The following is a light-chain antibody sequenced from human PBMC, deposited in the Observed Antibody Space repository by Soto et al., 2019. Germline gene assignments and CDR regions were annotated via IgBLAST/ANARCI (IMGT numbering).Light chain of an antibody. V-gene: IGLV2-8*01. CDR2: EVS. CDR1: SSDVGGYNY. J-gene: IGLJ1*01. Sequence: QSAPTQPPSASGSPGQSVTISCTGTSSDVGGYNYVSWYQQHPGKAPKLMIYEVSKRPSGVPDRFSGSKSGNTASLTVSGLQAEDEADYYCISYAGSNNWNFGTGTKLTVL. CDR3: ISYAGSNNWN.